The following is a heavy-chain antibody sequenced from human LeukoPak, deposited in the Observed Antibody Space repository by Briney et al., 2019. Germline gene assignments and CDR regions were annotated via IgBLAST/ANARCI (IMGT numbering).Heavy chain of an antibody. CDR2: IRSKANSYAT. CDR3: ARRANDFWSGYPTYYFDY. D-gene: IGHD3-3*01. V-gene: IGHV3-73*01. Sequence: GGSLRLSCAASGFTFSGSAMHWVRQASGKGLEWVGRIRSKANSYATGYAASVKGRFTISRDDSKNTAYLQMSSLKTEDTAVYYCARRANDFWSGYPTYYFDYWGQGTLVTVSS. CDR1: GFTFSGSA. J-gene: IGHJ4*02.